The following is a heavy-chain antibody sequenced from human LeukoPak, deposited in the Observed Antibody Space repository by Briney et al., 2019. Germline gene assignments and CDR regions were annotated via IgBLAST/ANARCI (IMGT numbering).Heavy chain of an antibody. Sequence: ASVKVSCKTTGYSFTAFYIHWVRQAPGQGLEWMGWFHPRSGETNYAQKFKGRVTMARDTSISTVYLDLSSLGSDDTAVYYCARDGEYGTGSYYRGCLDYWGQGTLVTVSS. CDR3: ARDGEYGTGSYYRGCLDY. CDR1: GYSFTAFY. V-gene: IGHV1-2*02. CDR2: FHPRSGET. D-gene: IGHD3-10*01. J-gene: IGHJ4*02.